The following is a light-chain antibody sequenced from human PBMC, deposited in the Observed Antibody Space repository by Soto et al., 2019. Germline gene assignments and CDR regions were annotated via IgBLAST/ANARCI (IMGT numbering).Light chain of an antibody. CDR3: QQYGNSRWT. J-gene: IGKJ1*01. CDR2: GAS. V-gene: IGKV3-20*01. CDR1: QSVTSNY. Sequence: EIVFTQSPGTLSLSPWERATLSCRASQSVTSNYLAWYQQKPGQAPRLLIYGASSMATGIPDRFSGSGSGTHFTLTISRLEPEDFAVYYCQQYGNSRWTFGQGTKVDIK.